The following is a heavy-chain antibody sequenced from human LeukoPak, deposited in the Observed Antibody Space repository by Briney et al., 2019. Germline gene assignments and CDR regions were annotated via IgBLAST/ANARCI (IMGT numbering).Heavy chain of an antibody. Sequence: GGSLRLSCAASGFTFSSYSMNWVRQAPGKGLEWVSSISSSSYIYYADSVKGRFTISRDDSKNTLYLQMNSLRAEDTAVYYCARDVGGSGSPWGQGTLVTVSS. CDR2: ISSSSYI. CDR3: ARDVGGSGSP. J-gene: IGHJ4*02. D-gene: IGHD3-10*01. V-gene: IGHV3-21*01. CDR1: GFTFSSYS.